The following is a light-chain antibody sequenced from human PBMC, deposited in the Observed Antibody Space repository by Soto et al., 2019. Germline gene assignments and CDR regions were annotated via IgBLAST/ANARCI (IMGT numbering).Light chain of an antibody. V-gene: IGKV3-15*01. CDR3: QQYNNWPFS. CDR1: QSVRSN. CDR2: GAS. Sequence: IVMTQSPSTLSVSPGERATLSCRASQSVRSNLAWYQQKLGQAPRLLIYGASTRATGVPARFSGTGSETDFTLTISGLQSEDSAVYFCQQYNNWPFSFGQGTRLEIK. J-gene: IGKJ5*01.